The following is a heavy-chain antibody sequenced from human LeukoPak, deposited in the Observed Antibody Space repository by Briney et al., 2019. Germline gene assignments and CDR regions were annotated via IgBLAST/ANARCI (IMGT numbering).Heavy chain of an antibody. CDR2: IYYSGST. CDR1: GGSVTGYY. V-gene: IGHV4-59*02. D-gene: IGHD2-15*01. J-gene: IGHJ6*03. CDR3: ARSVEGYCSGGSCYSYYYYVDV. Sequence: SETLSLTCAVSGGSVTGYYWNWIRQPPGKGLEWIGYIYYSGSTNYNPSLKSRVTISVDTSKNQFSLKLSSVTAADTAVYYCARSVEGYCSGGSCYSYYYYVDVWGKGTTVTVSS.